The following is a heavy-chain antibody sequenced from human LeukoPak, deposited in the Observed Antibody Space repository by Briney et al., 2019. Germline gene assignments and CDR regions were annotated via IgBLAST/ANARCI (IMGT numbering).Heavy chain of an antibody. CDR1: GGPITGYS. J-gene: IGHJ4*02. V-gene: IGHV4-59*01. Sequence: PSETLSLTCTVSGGPITGYSWSWFRQSPVKGLEWIGYISYRGATNSNPSLKSRVTVSLDMSKNQFSLKLNSVTAADTAVYYCARGTAAVYWGQGTLVTVSS. CDR3: ARGTAAVY. D-gene: IGHD6-25*01. CDR2: ISYRGAT.